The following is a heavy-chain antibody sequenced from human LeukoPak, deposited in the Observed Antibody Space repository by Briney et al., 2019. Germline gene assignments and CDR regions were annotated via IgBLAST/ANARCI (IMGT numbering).Heavy chain of an antibody. J-gene: IGHJ4*02. V-gene: IGHV4-38-2*01. D-gene: IGHD3-10*01. Sequence: PSETLSLTCAVSGYSISSGYYWGWIRQPPGKGLEWIGSIYHSGSTYYNPSLKSRVTISVDTSKNQFSLKLSSVTAADTAVYYCARVPGPFGEFVLYFDYWGQGTLVTVSS. CDR3: ARVPGPFGEFVLYFDY. CDR1: GYSISSGYY. CDR2: IYHSGST.